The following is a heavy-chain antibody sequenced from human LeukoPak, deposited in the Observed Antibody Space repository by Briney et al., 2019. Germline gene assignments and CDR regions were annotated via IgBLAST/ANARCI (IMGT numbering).Heavy chain of an antibody. CDR2: MKPNSGNT. D-gene: IGHD6-13*01. CDR1: GYTFSSYD. CDR3: ARPGGAAGFGY. V-gene: IGHV1-8*02. J-gene: IGHJ4*02. Sequence: ASVKVSCKASGYTFSSYDINWVRQAPGQGLEWMGWMKPNSGNTDSAQKFQGRVTMTTNTSINTAYMELSSLRSEDTAVYYCARPGGAAGFGYWGQGTLVTVSS.